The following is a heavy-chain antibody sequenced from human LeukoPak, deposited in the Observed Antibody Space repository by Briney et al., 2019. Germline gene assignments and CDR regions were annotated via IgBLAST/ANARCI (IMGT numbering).Heavy chain of an antibody. CDR1: GGSFSGYY. CDR2: INHSGST. V-gene: IGHV4-34*01. Sequence: SETLSLTCAVYGGSFSGYYWSWIRQPPGKGLEWIGEINHSGSTNYNLSLKSRVTISVDTSKNQFSLKLSSVTAADTAVYYCAIPYGSGSYYFDYWGQGTLVTVSS. CDR3: AIPYGSGSYYFDY. D-gene: IGHD3-10*01. J-gene: IGHJ4*02.